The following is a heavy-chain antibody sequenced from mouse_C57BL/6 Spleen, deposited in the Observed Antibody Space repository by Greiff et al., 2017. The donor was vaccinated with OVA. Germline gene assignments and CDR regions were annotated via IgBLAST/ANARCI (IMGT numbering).Heavy chain of an antibody. V-gene: IGHV3-6*01. CDR2: ISYDGSN. CDR3: ARGWDVDDYFDY. CDR1: GYSITSGYY. D-gene: IGHD4-1*01. Sequence: VQLQQSGPGLVKPSQSLSLTCSVTGYSITSGYYWNWIRQFPGNKLEWMGYISYDGSNNYNPSLKNRISITRDTSKNQFFLKLNSVTTEDTATYYCARGWDVDDYFDYWGQGTTLTVSS. J-gene: IGHJ2*01.